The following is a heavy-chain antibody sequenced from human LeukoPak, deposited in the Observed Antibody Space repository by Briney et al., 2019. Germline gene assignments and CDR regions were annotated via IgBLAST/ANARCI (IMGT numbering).Heavy chain of an antibody. CDR2: INHSGST. CDR1: GGSFSGYY. Sequence: SETLSLTCAVYGGSFSGYYWSWIRQPPGKGRAGIGEINHSGSTNYNPSLNSRVTISVDTSKNQFSLKLGSVTAADTAMYYSARGGIAKRITMTVVVIRGGFDYWGQGTLVTVSS. CDR3: ARGGIAKRITMTVVVIRGGFDY. D-gene: IGHD3-22*01. J-gene: IGHJ4*02. V-gene: IGHV4-34*01.